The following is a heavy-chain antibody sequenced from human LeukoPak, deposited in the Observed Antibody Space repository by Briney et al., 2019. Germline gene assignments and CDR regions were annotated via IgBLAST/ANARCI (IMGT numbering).Heavy chain of an antibody. J-gene: IGHJ4*02. CDR3: VKNSGWYCLDY. Sequence: GGSLRLSCEASGFSFANHWMTWVRQAPGKGLEWVGDINQNGGQTYYLDSLKGRFTPSRDNAKNSLFLQLNSLRAEDTGVYYCVKNSGWYCLDYWGQGITVIVSS. CDR2: INQNGGQT. V-gene: IGHV3-7*03. D-gene: IGHD6-13*01. CDR1: GFSFANHW.